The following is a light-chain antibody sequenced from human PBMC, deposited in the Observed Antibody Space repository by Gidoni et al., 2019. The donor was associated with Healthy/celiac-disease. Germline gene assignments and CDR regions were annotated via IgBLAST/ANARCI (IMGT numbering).Light chain of an antibody. CDR3: QAYDSSLSAPWV. J-gene: IGLJ3*02. Sequence: QSVLTQPPSVSGAPGQRVTISCTGSSSNIGAGYDVHWYQPLPGTAPKLPIYGNSNPPSGVPDRFSCSKSGTSASLAITGLQGGGGAGYYCQAYDSSLSAPWVFGGGTKLTVL. CDR2: GNS. CDR1: SSNIGAGYD. V-gene: IGLV1-40*01.